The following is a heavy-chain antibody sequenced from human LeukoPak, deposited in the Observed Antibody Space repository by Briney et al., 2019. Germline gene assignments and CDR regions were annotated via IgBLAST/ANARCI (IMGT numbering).Heavy chain of an antibody. CDR3: TRRLDD. V-gene: IGHV3-7*01. D-gene: IGHD3-16*01. J-gene: IGHJ4*02. CDR2: IKHDGSEK. CDR1: GFTFSNYA. Sequence: GGSLRLSCAASGFTFSNYAMHWVRQAPGKGLEWVANIKHDGSEKNCLDSVKGRFTISRDNAQNSLYLQMNGLRVEDSAVYYCTRRLDDWGQGTLVTVSS.